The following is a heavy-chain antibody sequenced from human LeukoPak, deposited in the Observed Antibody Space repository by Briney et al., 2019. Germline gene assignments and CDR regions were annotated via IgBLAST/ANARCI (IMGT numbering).Heavy chain of an antibody. CDR1: GFTFSSYG. CDR2: IRYDGSNK. V-gene: IGHV3-30*02. J-gene: IGHJ5*02. Sequence: PGGSLRLSCAASGFTFSSYGMHWVRQAPGKGLEWVAFIRYDGSNKYYADSVKGRFTISRDNAKNSLYLQMNSLRAEDTAVYYCARGVGGYCSGGSCYVPFDPWGQGTLVTVSS. D-gene: IGHD2-15*01. CDR3: ARGVGGYCSGGSCYVPFDP.